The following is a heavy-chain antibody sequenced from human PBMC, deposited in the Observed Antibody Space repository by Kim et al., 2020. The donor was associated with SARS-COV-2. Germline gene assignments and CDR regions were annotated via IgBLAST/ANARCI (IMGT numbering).Heavy chain of an antibody. Sequence: SETLCLTCAVYGGSLSDYSWSWIRQPPGKGLEWIGEVNPGGRTNSNPSLKSRVTISLDTSKKQFSLKLRSVTAADTAMYFCAKEVTGYSSSWFDSWGQGTLVTVSS. V-gene: IGHV4-34*01. CDR1: GGSLSDYS. D-gene: IGHD6-13*01. CDR2: VNPGGRT. CDR3: AKEVTGYSSSWFDS. J-gene: IGHJ5*01.